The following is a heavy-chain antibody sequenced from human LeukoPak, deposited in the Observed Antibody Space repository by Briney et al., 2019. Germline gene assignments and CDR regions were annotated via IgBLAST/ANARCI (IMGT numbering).Heavy chain of an antibody. J-gene: IGHJ4*02. V-gene: IGHV3-23*01. Sequence: PGGSLRLSCAASGFTFSIYAMSWVRQAPGKGLQWVSSITSRGESTWYVDSVKGRFTITRDNYENTLYLQMHSLRAEDTAVYYCARDRPNYYGSDGHYYRRDGDYWGRGTLVSVS. CDR2: ITSRGEST. CDR1: GFTFSIYA. CDR3: ARDRPNYYGSDGHYYRRDGDY. D-gene: IGHD3-22*01.